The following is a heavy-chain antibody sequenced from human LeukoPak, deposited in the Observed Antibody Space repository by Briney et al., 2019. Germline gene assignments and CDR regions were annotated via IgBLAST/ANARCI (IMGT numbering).Heavy chain of an antibody. CDR2: IKEDGSDK. V-gene: IGHV3-7*03. J-gene: IGHJ4*02. D-gene: IGHD3-22*01. CDR1: GFIFSNYW. Sequence: GGSLRLSCAASGFIFSNYWMSWVRQAPGKGLEWVANIKEDGSDKYYVDSVKGRFTISRDNAKNSLYLQMNSLRAEDTAIYYCAKENWGYNWKYDSSGSGINYWGQGTLVTFSS. CDR3: AKENWGYNWKYDSSGSGINY.